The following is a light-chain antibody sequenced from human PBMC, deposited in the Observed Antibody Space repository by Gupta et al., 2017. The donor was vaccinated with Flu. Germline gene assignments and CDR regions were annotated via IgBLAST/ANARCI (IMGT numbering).Light chain of an antibody. J-gene: IGLJ3*02. Sequence: RVTISCSGSSSNIGSHTVNWYQVLQGTAHNRIIVINDQRPSAVHDRFSCSQSGTSDSPALTGLQSEDEAEDDCDAWADRLIVGVFGGGTKLTVL. CDR3: DAWADRLIVGV. V-gene: IGLV1-44*01. CDR2: IND. CDR1: SSNIGSHT.